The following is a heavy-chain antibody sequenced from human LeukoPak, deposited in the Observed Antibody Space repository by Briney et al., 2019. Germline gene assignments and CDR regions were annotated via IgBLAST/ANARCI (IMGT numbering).Heavy chain of an antibody. CDR2: IIPIFGTA. V-gene: IGHV1-69*05. CDR3: ARSIVVVPAAMRSYHYYYYYMDV. CDR1: GGTFSSYA. Sequence: SVKVSCKASGGTFSSYAIGWVRQAPGQGLEWMGGIIPIFGTASYAQKFQGRVTITTDESTSTAYMELSSLRSEDTAVYYCARSIVVVPAAMRSYHYYYYYMDVWGKGTTVTVSS. J-gene: IGHJ6*03. D-gene: IGHD2-2*01.